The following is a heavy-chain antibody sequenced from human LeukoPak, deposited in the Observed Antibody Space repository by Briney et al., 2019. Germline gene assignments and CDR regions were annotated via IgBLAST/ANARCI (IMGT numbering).Heavy chain of an antibody. V-gene: IGHV4-4*02. D-gene: IGHD1-26*01. J-gene: IGHJ3*02. CDR2: IYHSGST. Sequence: GSLRLSCAASGFTFSGYSMNWVRQPPGKGLEWIGEIYHSGSTNYNPSLRSRITISVDKSKDQFSLRLSSVTAADTAVYYCARKIGSSGAFDIWGQGTMVTVSS. CDR1: GFTFSGYS. CDR3: ARKIGSSGAFDI.